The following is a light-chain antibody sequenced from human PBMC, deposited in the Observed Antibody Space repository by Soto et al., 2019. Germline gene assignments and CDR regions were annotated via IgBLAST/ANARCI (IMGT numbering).Light chain of an antibody. CDR1: QTISIW. J-gene: IGKJ1*01. CDR3: QQYNSYRT. Sequence: DFQMTKSPSALSAAVGDRVPITCRARQTISIWLAWYQQKPGKAPKLLIYDASILESGVPSRFSGSGHGTEFTLTISSLQPDDFATYYCQQYNSYRTFGQGTKVDI. CDR2: DAS. V-gene: IGKV1-5*01.